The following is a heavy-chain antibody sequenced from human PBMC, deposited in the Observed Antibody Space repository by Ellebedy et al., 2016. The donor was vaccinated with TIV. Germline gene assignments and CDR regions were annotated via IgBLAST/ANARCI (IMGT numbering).Heavy chain of an antibody. D-gene: IGHD6-13*01. CDR3: ARASAGLDY. CDR2: ISSSSSTI. Sequence: PGGSLRLSCAASGFTFSSYSMNWVRQAPGKGLEWVSYISSSSSTIYYADSVKGRFTISRDNAKNSVYLQMNSLRAEDTAVYYCARASAGLDYWGQGTLVTVSS. V-gene: IGHV3-48*01. J-gene: IGHJ4*02. CDR1: GFTFSSYS.